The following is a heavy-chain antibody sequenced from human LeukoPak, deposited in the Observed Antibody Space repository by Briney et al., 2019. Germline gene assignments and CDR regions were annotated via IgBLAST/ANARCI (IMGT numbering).Heavy chain of an antibody. CDR1: GYTFTGYY. Sequence: ASVKVSCKASGYTFTGYYFHWVRQAPGQGLEWMGWINPNTAGTNYAQKFLGGVTLTWDTSISTAYMELNRLTSDDTAVYYYATSAGDYRAGHYYYMGVWGKGTSVTVSS. V-gene: IGHV1-2*02. CDR2: INPNTAGT. D-gene: IGHD4-11*01. J-gene: IGHJ6*03. CDR3: ATSAGDYRAGHYYYMGV.